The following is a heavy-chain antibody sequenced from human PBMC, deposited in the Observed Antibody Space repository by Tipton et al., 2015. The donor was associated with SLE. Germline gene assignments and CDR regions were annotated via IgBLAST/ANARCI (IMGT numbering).Heavy chain of an antibody. J-gene: IGHJ4*02. CDR2: INHSGST. Sequence: TLSLTCTVSGGSISSGGYYWSWIRQPPGKGLEWIGEINHSGSTNYNPSLKSRVTISVDTSKNQFSLKLSSVTAADTAVYYCARSGGSSSRHFDYWGQGTLVTVSS. V-gene: IGHV4-39*07. CDR3: ARSGGSSSRHFDY. D-gene: IGHD6-6*01. CDR1: GGSISSGGYY.